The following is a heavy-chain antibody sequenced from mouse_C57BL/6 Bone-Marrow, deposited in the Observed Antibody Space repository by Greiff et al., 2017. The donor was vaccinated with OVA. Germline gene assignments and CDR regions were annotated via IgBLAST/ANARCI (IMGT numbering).Heavy chain of an antibody. D-gene: IGHD2-4*01. CDR3: ASYDYDGYWYFDV. Sequence: VQLQQSGAELVRPGTSVKVSCKASGYAFTNYLIEWVKQRPGQGLEWIGVINPGSGGTNYNEKFKGKATLTADKSSSTAYMQLSSLTSEDSAVYFCASYDYDGYWYFDVWGTGTTVTVSS. V-gene: IGHV1-54*01. J-gene: IGHJ1*03. CDR1: GYAFTNYL. CDR2: INPGSGGT.